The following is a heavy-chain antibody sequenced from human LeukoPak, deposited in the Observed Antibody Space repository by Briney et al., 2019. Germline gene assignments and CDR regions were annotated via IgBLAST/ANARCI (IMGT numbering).Heavy chain of an antibody. D-gene: IGHD1-26*01. V-gene: IGHV3-48*03. Sequence: PGGSLRLSCAASQFTLRNYEINWVRQAPGKGLEWVSYISGSGSTIYYADSVKGRFTISRDNAKNSLYLQMNSLRAEDTAVYYCARVGPTSGFDYWGQGTLVTVSS. J-gene: IGHJ4*02. CDR3: ARVGPTSGFDY. CDR1: QFTLRNYE. CDR2: ISGSGSTI.